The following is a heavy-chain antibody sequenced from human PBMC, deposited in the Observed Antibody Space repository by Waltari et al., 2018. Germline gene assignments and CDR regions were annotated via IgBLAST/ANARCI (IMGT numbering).Heavy chain of an antibody. Sequence: QVQLQQWGAGLLQSSETLSLTCAVYGGSFSGYYWCWVRQPPGKGLEWIGVINHAGSTTQNPSLRRRVTMSADTSKSQLSRKLNAVTAADTAVYYCVRLEDCTGPGGHCYSGDPFALDVWGQGTTVTVSS. J-gene: IGHJ6*02. V-gene: IGHV4-34*02. D-gene: IGHD2-15*01. CDR1: GGSFSGYY. CDR2: INHAGST. CDR3: VRLEDCTGPGGHCYSGDPFALDV.